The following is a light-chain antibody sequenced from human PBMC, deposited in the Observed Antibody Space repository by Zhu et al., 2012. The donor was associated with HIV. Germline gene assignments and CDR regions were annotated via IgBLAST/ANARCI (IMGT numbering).Light chain of an antibody. CDR1: QDISSW. CDR3: QQYDNYPRT. Sequence: DVQMTQSPPTLSASVGDRVTITCRASQDISSWLAWYQQKPGKAPKLLIYKASTLEGGVPSRFSGSGSGTEFTLTISSLQPDDFASYYCQQYDNYPRTFGQGTKVEIK. J-gene: IGKJ1*01. CDR2: KAS. V-gene: IGKV1-5*03.